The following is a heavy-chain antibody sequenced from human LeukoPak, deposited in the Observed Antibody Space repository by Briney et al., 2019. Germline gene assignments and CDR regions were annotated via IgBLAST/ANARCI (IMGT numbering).Heavy chain of an antibody. CDR2: ISGTGGST. Sequence: PGGSLRLSCAASGFIFSSHAMSWVRQAPGKGLEWVSTISGTGGSTYYADSVKGRFTIFSDKSTNTVYLQMNSLRAEDTAVYFCANAPYYDFWSGHPFEFWGQGTLVTVSS. V-gene: IGHV3-23*01. CDR1: GFIFSSHA. CDR3: ANAPYYDFWSGHPFEF. D-gene: IGHD3-3*01. J-gene: IGHJ4*02.